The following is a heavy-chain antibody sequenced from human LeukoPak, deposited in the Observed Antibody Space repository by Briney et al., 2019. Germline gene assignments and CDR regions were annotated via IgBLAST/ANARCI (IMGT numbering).Heavy chain of an antibody. CDR3: ARELKVGNTGSYLDY. CDR2: IYYSGST. J-gene: IGHJ4*02. V-gene: IGHV4-59*01. Sequence: SETLSLTCTVSGDSISKYYWSWIRQPPGKGLEWIGYIYYSGSTDYNPSLKSRVTMSVDTSKNQFSLKLTSATAADTALYYFARELKVGNTGSYLDYWGQGTLVTVSP. D-gene: IGHD2/OR15-2a*01. CDR1: GDSISKYY.